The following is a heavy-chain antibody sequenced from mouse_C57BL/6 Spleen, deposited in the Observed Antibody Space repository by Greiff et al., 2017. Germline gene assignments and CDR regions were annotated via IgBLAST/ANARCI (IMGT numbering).Heavy chain of an antibody. J-gene: IGHJ4*01. V-gene: IGHV5-12*01. D-gene: IGHD2-1*01. CDR1: GFTFSDYY. CDR3: ARQKCYGNYNGYAMDY. CDR2: ISNGGGST. Sequence: EVQGVESGGGLVQPGGSLKLSCAASGFTFSDYYMYWVRQTPEKRLEWVAYISNGGGSTYYPDTVKGRFTISRDNAKNTLYLQMSRLKSEDTAMYYCARQKCYGNYNGYAMDYWGQGTSVTVSS.